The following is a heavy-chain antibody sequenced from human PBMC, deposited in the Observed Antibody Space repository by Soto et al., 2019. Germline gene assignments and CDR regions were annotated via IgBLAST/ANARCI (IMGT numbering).Heavy chain of an antibody. CDR3: ARGLRQLVRTTIVYYYYMDV. D-gene: IGHD6-6*01. CDR1: GGSFSGYY. Sequence: QVQLQQWGAGLLKPSETLSLTCAVYGGSFSGYYWSWIRQPPGKGLEWIGEINHSGSTNYNPSLKSRVTIAVDTSKSQFALKLSSVTAADTAVYYCARGLRQLVRTTIVYYYYMDVWGKGTTVTVSS. V-gene: IGHV4-34*01. CDR2: INHSGST. J-gene: IGHJ6*03.